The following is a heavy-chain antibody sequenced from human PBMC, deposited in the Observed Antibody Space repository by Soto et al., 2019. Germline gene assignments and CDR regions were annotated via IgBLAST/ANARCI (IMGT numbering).Heavy chain of an antibody. V-gene: IGHV3-15*07. J-gene: IGHJ3*02. CDR1: GFTFSNAW. Sequence: GGSLRLSCAASGFTFSNAWMNWVRQAPGKGLEWVGRIKSKTDGGTTDYAAPVKGRFTISRDDSKNTLYLQMNSLKTEDTAVYYCTTDEVATADAFDIWGQGTMVTVSS. CDR3: TTDEVATADAFDI. D-gene: IGHD5-12*01. CDR2: IKSKTDGGTT.